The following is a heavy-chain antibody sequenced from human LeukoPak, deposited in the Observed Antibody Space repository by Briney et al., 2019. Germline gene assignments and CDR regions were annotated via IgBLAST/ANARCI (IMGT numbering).Heavy chain of an antibody. Sequence: PSETLSLTCTVSGGSISSYSWSWIRQPAGKGLEWIGRIYTSGSTNYNPSLKSRVTISVDTSKNQFSLKLSSVTAADTAVYYCARHKSLGVFGEFDDAFDIWGQGTMVTVSS. J-gene: IGHJ3*02. CDR3: ARHKSLGVFGEFDDAFDI. CDR2: IYTSGST. CDR1: GGSISSYS. V-gene: IGHV4-4*07. D-gene: IGHD3-10*02.